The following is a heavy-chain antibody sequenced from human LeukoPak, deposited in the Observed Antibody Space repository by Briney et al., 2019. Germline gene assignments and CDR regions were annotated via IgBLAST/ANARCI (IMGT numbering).Heavy chain of an antibody. D-gene: IGHD3-10*01. CDR1: GFTFDDYA. CDR2: ISWNSGSI. CDR3: AKDIAGYYYGSGSPGGAFDI. Sequence: GGSLRLSCAASGFTFDDYAMHWVRQAPGKGLEWVSGISWNSGSIGYADSVKGRFTISRDNAKNSLYLQMNSLRAEDTALYYCAKDIAGYYYGSGSPGGAFDIWGQGTMVTVSS. V-gene: IGHV3-9*01. J-gene: IGHJ3*02.